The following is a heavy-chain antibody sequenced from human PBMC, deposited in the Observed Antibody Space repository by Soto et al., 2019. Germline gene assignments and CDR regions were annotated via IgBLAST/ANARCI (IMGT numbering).Heavy chain of an antibody. Sequence: GGSLRLSCAASGFTFSSYGMHWVRQAPGKGLEWVAVISYDGSNKYYADSVKGRFTISRDNSKNTLYLQMNSLRAEDTAVYYCAKDRRYYYGSGSPPLHYYYYGMDVWGQGTTVTVSS. V-gene: IGHV3-30*18. CDR1: GFTFSSYG. CDR3: AKDRRYYYGSGSPPLHYYYYGMDV. J-gene: IGHJ6*02. CDR2: ISYDGSNK. D-gene: IGHD3-10*01.